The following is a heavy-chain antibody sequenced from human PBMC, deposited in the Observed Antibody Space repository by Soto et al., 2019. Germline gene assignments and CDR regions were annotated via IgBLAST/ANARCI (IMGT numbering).Heavy chain of an antibody. J-gene: IGHJ5*02. D-gene: IGHD6-6*01. CDR3: VRDRPHNWFDP. V-gene: IGHV3-74*01. Sequence: EVQLVESGGGLVQPGGSLRLSCAASGFTLRSYWMHWVRQAPGKGPMWVSRIDTDGSRTTYADSVKGRFTISRDKAKKMMYLKMNSLRAEDTAVYYCVRDRPHNWFDPWGQGTLVTVSS. CDR1: GFTLRSYW. CDR2: IDTDGSRT.